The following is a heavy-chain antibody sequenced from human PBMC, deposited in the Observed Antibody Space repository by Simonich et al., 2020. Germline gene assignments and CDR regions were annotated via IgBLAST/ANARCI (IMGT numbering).Heavy chain of an antibody. CDR2: ISSSSSTI. V-gene: IGHV3-48*01. CDR3: ARDSSYYAFDI. CDR1: GFTFSSYS. Sequence: EVQLVESGGGLVQPGGSLRLSCAASGFTFSSYSMNWVRQAPGKGLEWVSSISSSSSTIYYADSWKGRLTISRDNAKNSLYLQMNSLRAEDTAVYYCARDSSYYAFDIWGQGTMVTVSS. D-gene: IGHD5-12*01. J-gene: IGHJ3*02.